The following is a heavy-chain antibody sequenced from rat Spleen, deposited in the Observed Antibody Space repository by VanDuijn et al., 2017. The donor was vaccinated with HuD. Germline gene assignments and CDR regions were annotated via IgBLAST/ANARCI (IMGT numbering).Heavy chain of an antibody. Sequence: QVLLRESGPGLVQPSQTLSLTCTVSGFSLTSNGVSWVRQPPGKGLEWIAAISSGGNTYYNSALKSRLSISRDTSKSQVLLKMNSLQTEDTAMYFCARWGVADYCGQGVMVTVSS. V-gene: IGHV2S12*01. CDR2: ISSGGNT. CDR3: ARWGVADY. J-gene: IGHJ2*01. CDR1: GFSLTSNG. D-gene: IGHD1-3*01.